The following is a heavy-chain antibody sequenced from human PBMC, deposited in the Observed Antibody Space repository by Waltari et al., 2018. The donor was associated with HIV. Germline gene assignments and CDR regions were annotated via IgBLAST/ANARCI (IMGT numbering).Heavy chain of an antibody. D-gene: IGHD2-8*02. V-gene: IGHV3-23*01. CDR3: AKNGVLGRWLDP. CDR1: GLTFSSYA. CDR2: SGGSGGSK. Sequence: EVQLLESGGGLVQPGGSLRFSCTASGLTFSSYAMNWVRQAPGKGLGWVSGSGGSGGSKYFADSVKGRFTISRDNSKNTLYLQMISLRAEDTAVYYCAKNGVLGRWLDPWGQGTLVTVSS. J-gene: IGHJ5*02.